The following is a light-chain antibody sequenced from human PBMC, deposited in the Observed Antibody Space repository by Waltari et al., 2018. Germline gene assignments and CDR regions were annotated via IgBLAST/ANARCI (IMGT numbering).Light chain of an antibody. V-gene: IGKV4-1*01. CDR3: QQYYSSPRT. CDR2: WAS. CDR1: QSVLYSSNNKNY. Sequence: DIVMTQFPDSLAVSLGERAPINCKSSQSVLYSSNNKNYLAWYPQKPGQPPKLLISWASTRESGVPDRFSGSGSGTDFTLTISSLQAEDVAVYYCQQYYSSPRTFGQGTKVEIK. J-gene: IGKJ1*01.